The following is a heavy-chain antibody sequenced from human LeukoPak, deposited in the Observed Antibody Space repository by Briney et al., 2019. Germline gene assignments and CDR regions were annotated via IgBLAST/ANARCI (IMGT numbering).Heavy chain of an antibody. CDR1: GGSISSGSYF. CDR2: IYMSGST. D-gene: IGHD4/OR15-4a*01. Sequence: SETLSLTCTVSGGSISSGSYFWSWIRQPAGKGLEWIGRIYMSGSTNYNPSLKSRVTISLDTSKNQFSLKLSSVTAADTALYYCARELANYGELDYWGREPWSPSPQ. CDR3: ARELANYGELDY. V-gene: IGHV4-61*02. J-gene: IGHJ4*02.